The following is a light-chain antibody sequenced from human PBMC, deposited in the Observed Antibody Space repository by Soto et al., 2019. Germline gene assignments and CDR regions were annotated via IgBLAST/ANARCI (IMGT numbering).Light chain of an antibody. CDR2: KSS. J-gene: IGKJ1*01. CDR1: QSVSIL. CDR3: QQFNTYPWT. Sequence: DIQMTQSPSTLSASEGDRVTISCWASQSVSILFAWYQKKQGRAPKVLIYKSSILESGVPSRLRGSGYGTELTIPISSMQTDDFETYYCQQFNTYPWTFGQGTKVDIK. V-gene: IGKV1-5*03.